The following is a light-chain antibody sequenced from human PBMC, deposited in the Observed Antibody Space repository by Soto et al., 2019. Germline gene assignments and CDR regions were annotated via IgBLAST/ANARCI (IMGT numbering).Light chain of an antibody. CDR2: EVS. CDR3: SSYTSSSTRV. V-gene: IGLV2-14*03. J-gene: IGLJ1*01. Sequence: QSVLTQPASVSGSPGQSITISCTGTSSDVGAYDYASWYQQHPDKAPKLMIYEVSNRPSGVSDRFSGSKSVNTATLTISGLQAEDEADYYCSSYTSSSTRVFGTGTKHTVL. CDR1: SSDVGAYDY.